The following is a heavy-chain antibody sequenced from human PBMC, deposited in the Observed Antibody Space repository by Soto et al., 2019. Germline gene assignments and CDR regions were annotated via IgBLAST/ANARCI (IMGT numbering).Heavy chain of an antibody. CDR3: ARDVRYSQADYFDD. CDR2: ISGHNGNT. V-gene: IGHV1-18*01. Sequence: HLVQPGKEVRKPGASVRVSCKASGYTFNEFGITWVRQAPGQGLQWVGRISGHNGNTEYALNFRGRGTLTTDTSTNTAYMDLTSLTRDDTAVYYCARDVRYSQADYFDDWGQGTLVTVSS. CDR1: GYTFNEFG. J-gene: IGHJ4*02. D-gene: IGHD5-18*01.